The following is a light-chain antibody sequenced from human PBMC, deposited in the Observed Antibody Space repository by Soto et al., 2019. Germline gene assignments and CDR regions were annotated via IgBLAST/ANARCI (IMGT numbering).Light chain of an antibody. J-gene: IGKJ2*01. Sequence: DIQMTQSPSSLSASVGDRVTITCRASQSISSYVNWYQQIPGKAPKLLIYAASSLLSGVPSRFRGSGSGTDFTLTISSLQPEDFATYHCQESFSSLHTFGQGTKLEIK. V-gene: IGKV1-39*01. CDR1: QSISSY. CDR2: AAS. CDR3: QESFSSLHT.